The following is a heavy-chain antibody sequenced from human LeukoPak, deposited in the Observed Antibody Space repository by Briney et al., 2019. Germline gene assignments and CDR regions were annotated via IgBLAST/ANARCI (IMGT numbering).Heavy chain of an antibody. CDR1: GFTFSNYA. V-gene: IGHV3-21*04. D-gene: IGHD5-18*01. Sequence: PGGSLRLSCAASGFTFSNYAMHWVRQAPGKGLEWVSSISSSSSYIYYADSVKGRFTISRDNAKNTLYLQMNSLRAEDTAVYYCAKGSGYSYGYSILFDYWGQGTLVTVSS. J-gene: IGHJ4*02. CDR2: ISSSSSYI. CDR3: AKGSGYSYGYSILFDY.